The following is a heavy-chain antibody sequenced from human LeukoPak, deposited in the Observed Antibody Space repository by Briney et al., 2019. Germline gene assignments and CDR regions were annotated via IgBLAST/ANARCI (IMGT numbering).Heavy chain of an antibody. Sequence: ASVKVSCKASGYTFTTYGIHWVRQAPGQGLEWMGWINTDTGSPTYAQGFTGRFVFSSDTSVSTTYLQISGLKPEDTAVFYCARDLRVIASIDSYHYYLDVWGKGTTVTVSS. CDR2: INTDTGSP. V-gene: IGHV7-4-1*02. J-gene: IGHJ6*03. D-gene: IGHD2-21*01. CDR1: GYTFTTYG. CDR3: ARDLRVIASIDSYHYYLDV.